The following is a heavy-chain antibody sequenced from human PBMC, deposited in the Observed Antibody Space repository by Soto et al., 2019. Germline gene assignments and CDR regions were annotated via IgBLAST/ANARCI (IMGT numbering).Heavy chain of an antibody. CDR2: INPNSGGT. D-gene: IGHD6-19*01. Sequence: ASVKVSCKASGYTFTGYYMHWVRQAPGQGLEWMGWINPNSGGTNYAQKFQGWVIMTRDTSISTAYMELSRLRSDDTAVYYCARERIAGAGRWADYYYGMDVWGQGTTVTVSS. CDR3: ARERIAGAGRWADYYYGMDV. V-gene: IGHV1-2*04. CDR1: GYTFTGYY. J-gene: IGHJ6*02.